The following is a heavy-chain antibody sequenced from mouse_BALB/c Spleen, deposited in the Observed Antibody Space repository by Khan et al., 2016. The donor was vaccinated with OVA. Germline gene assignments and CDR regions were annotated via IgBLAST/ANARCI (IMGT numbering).Heavy chain of an antibody. V-gene: IGHV1-7*01. Sequence: VKLLESGAELAKPGASVKMSCKASGYTFINYWILWVKQRPGQGLEWIVYINPSTGYTEYNQNFQDKATLTADKSSSTAYMQLISLTSEDSAVYYCARRGLRWDFDYWGQGTTRTVSS. CDR1: GYTFINYW. J-gene: IGHJ2*01. CDR2: INPSTGYT. CDR3: ARRGLRWDFDY. D-gene: IGHD1-1*01.